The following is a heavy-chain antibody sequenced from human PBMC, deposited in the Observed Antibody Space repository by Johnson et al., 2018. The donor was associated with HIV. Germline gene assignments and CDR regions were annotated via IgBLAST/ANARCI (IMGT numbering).Heavy chain of an antibody. CDR1: GFTFSNYW. J-gene: IGHJ3*02. CDR3: AKDGYSGYDDAFDI. CDR2: IKQNGSEI. V-gene: IGHV3-7*01. D-gene: IGHD5-12*01. Sequence: VQLVESGGGLVQPGGSLRLSCTASGFTFSNYWMSWVRQAPGKGLEWVANIKQNGSEIYYVDSVRGRFTISRDNAKNTLYLQMNSLRAEDTAVYYCAKDGYSGYDDAFDIWGQGTMVTVSS.